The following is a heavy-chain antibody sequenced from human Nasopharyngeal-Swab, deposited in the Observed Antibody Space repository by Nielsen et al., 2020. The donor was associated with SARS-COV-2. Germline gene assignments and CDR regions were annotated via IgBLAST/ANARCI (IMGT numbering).Heavy chain of an antibody. CDR3: ARSWAGYTIFGVTADI. D-gene: IGHD3-3*01. CDR1: GFTFSSYG. Sequence: GESLKISCAASGFTFSSYGMHWVRQAPGKGLEWVAVIWYDGSNKYYADSVKGRFTISRDNSKNTLYLQMNSLRAEDTAVYYCARSWAGYTIFGVTADIWGQGTMVTVSS. J-gene: IGHJ3*02. CDR2: IWYDGSNK. V-gene: IGHV3-33*08.